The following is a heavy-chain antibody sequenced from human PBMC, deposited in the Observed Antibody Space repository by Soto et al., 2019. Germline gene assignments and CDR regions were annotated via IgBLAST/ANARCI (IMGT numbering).Heavy chain of an antibody. CDR1: GYTLTDYF. Sequence: GASVKVSCKPSGYTLTDYFMHWVRQAPGQGLEWMGCFNPKSGDTYYSQKFQGRVTLTRDMPITTAYMELSRMRSDDTAIYYCARSIGSYSYYGMDVWGQGTTVTVSS. V-gene: IGHV1-2*02. CDR2: FNPKSGDT. D-gene: IGHD1-26*01. J-gene: IGHJ6*02. CDR3: ARSIGSYSYYGMDV.